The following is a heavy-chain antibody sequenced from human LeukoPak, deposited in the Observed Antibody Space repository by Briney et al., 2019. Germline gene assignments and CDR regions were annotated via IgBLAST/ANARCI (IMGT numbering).Heavy chain of an antibody. CDR2: ISWNSGSI. J-gene: IGHJ3*02. CDR1: EFTFDDYA. V-gene: IGHV3-9*01. Sequence: ALRLSCAASEFTFDDYAMHWVRQAPGKGLEWASGISWNSGSIGYADSVKGRFTISRDNAKNSLYLQMNSLRAEDTALYYCAKGGRVLLWFGEKPGAFDIWGQGTMVTVSS. CDR3: AKGGRVLLWFGEKPGAFDI. D-gene: IGHD3-10*01.